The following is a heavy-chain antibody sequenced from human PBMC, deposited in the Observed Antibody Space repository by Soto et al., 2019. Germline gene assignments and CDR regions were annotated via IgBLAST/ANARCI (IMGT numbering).Heavy chain of an antibody. CDR1: GFSFSDSY. CDR2: IDGSSDYT. D-gene: IGHD2-8*01. Sequence: GGSLRLSCAASGFSFSDSYMSWIRQPPGKGLEWLAYIDGSSDYTNSADSVKGRFTISRDNAKNSVFLQMNNLRADDTAVYYCARDLRFSSTNYFDFWGRGTLVTVS. J-gene: IGHJ4*02. CDR3: ARDLRFSSTNYFDF. V-gene: IGHV3-11*06.